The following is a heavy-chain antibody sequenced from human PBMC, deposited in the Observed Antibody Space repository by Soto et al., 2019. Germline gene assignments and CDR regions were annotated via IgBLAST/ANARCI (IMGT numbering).Heavy chain of an antibody. CDR2: ISGSGGST. CDR3: AKDRFREWELLSYYFDY. Sequence: EVQLLESGGGLVQPGGSLRLSCAASGFTFSSYAMSWVRQAPGKGLEWVSAISGSGGSTYYADSVKGRFTISRDNSKNTLYLQMNSLRAEDTAVYYCAKDRFREWELLSYYFDYWGQGTLVTVSS. J-gene: IGHJ4*02. CDR1: GFTFSSYA. D-gene: IGHD1-26*01. V-gene: IGHV3-23*01.